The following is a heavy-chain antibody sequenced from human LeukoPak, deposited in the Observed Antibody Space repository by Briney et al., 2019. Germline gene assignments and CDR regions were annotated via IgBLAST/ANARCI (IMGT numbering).Heavy chain of an antibody. CDR1: GFSLSTSGVG. J-gene: IGHJ4*02. V-gene: IGHV2-5*01. Sequence: ESGPTLVKPTQTLTLTCTFSGFSLSTSGVGVGWIRQPPGKALEWLALIYWNDDKRYSPSLKSRLTITKDTSKNQVVLTMTNMDPVNTATYYCAHRRIAALFDYWGQGTLVTVSS. CDR2: IYWNDDK. D-gene: IGHD6-6*01. CDR3: AHRRIAALFDY.